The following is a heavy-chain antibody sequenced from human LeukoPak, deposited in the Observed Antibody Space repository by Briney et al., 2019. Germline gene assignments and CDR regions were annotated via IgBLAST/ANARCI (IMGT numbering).Heavy chain of an antibody. V-gene: IGHV4-34*01. CDR1: GGSFSGYY. D-gene: IGHD6-19*01. Sequence: PSETLSLTYSVYGGSFSGYYWSWIRQPPGKGLEWIGEINHSGSTNYNPSLKSRVTISVDTSKNQFSLKLSSVTAADTAVYYCARDDSSGWFPFDYWGQGTLVTVS. CDR2: INHSGST. J-gene: IGHJ4*02. CDR3: ARDDSSGWFPFDY.